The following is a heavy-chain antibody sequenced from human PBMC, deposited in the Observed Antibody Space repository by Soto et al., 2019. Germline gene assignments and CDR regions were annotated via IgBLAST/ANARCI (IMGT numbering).Heavy chain of an antibody. V-gene: IGHV3-23*01. CDR2: IGGSGGST. CDR1: GFTFSSCA. CDR3: AKSLVVIDWFDS. D-gene: IGHD2-21*01. J-gene: IGHJ5*01. Sequence: EVQLLESGGGLVQPGGSLRLSCAASGFTFSSCAMSWVRQAPGKGLEWVSAIGGSGGSTYYADSVKGRFTISRDNSKNTLYLQMNSLRAEDTAVYYCAKSLVVIDWFDSWGQGTLVTVSS.